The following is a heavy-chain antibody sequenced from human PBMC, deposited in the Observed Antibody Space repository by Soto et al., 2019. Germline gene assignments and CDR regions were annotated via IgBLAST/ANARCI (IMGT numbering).Heavy chain of an antibody. V-gene: IGHV3-23*01. CDR3: AKDRMGSGTPPYNWFYP. J-gene: IGHJ5*02. CDR1: GFTFSSYA. Sequence: GGSLRLSCAASGFTFSSYAMSWVRQAPGKGLEWVSAISGSGGSTYYADSVKGRFTISRDNSKNTLYLQMNSLRAEDTAVYYCAKDRMGSGTPPYNWFYPWGQGTLVTVS. D-gene: IGHD3-10*01. CDR2: ISGSGGST.